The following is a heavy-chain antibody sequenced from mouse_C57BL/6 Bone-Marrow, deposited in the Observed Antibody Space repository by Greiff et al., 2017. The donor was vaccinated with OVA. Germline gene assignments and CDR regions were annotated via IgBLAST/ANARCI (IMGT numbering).Heavy chain of an antibody. CDR3: ARDWDFDY. J-gene: IGHJ2*01. CDR2: IDPGDGET. D-gene: IGHD4-1*01. CDR1: GFNFTDYY. V-gene: IGHV14-2*01. Sequence: VQLQQSGAELVKPGASVKLSCTASGFNFTDYYMHWVKQRTEQGLEWIGRIDPGDGETKYAQKFKGKATLTADTSSNPAYLQRSSLSAEDTAVYCCARDWDFDYWGQGNTLTVSS.